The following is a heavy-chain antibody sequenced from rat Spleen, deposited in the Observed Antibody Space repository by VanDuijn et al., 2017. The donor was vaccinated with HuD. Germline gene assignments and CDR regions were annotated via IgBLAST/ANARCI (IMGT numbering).Heavy chain of an antibody. D-gene: IGHD2-1*01. CDR3: ARHTYDYFDY. CDR2: ISYDGSST. V-gene: IGHV5-7*01. Sequence: EVQLVESGGGLVQPGRSLKLSCAASGFTFSDYNMAWVRQAPKKGLEWVATISYDGSSTYYRDSVKGRFTISRDSAKSTLYLQMDSLRSEDTATYYCARHTYDYFDYWGQGVLVTVSS. CDR1: GFTFSDYN. J-gene: IGHJ2*01.